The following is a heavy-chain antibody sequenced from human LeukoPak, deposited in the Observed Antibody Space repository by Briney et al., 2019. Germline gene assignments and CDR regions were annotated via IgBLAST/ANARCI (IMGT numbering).Heavy chain of an antibody. J-gene: IGHJ4*02. V-gene: IGHV3-53*01. D-gene: IGHD2-2*01. CDR3: ARLRGYCSSNSCYPLGY. CDR2: IYSGSTT. CDR1: GFTVSSKY. Sequence: GGSLRLSCAASGFTVSSKYMSWVRQAPGKGLEWVSVIYSGSTTFYADSVKGRFSISRDNSKNTLYLQMNSLKAEDTAVYYCARLRGYCSSNSCYPLGYWGQGTLVTVSS.